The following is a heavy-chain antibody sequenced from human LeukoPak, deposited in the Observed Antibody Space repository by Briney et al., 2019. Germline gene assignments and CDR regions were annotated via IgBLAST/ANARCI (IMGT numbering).Heavy chain of an antibody. D-gene: IGHD3-10*01. CDR2: INHSGST. Sequence: PSETLSLTCAVYGGSFSGCYWSWIRQPPGKGLEWIGEINHSGSTNYNPSLKSRVTISVDTSKNQFSLKLSSVTAADTAVYYCARKLTMVRGVITNPYYFDYWGQGTLVTVSS. CDR3: ARKLTMVRGVITNPYYFDY. V-gene: IGHV4-34*01. CDR1: GGSFSGCY. J-gene: IGHJ4*02.